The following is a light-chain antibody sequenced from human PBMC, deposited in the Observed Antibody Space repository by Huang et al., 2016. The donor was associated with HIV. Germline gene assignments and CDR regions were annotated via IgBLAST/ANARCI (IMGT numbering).Light chain of an antibody. CDR1: QSVSSY. J-gene: IGKJ4*01. CDR3: QQRSNWPPLT. V-gene: IGKV3-11*01. Sequence: EIVLTQSPATLSLSPGERATLSCRASQSVSSYLAWYQQGPGQAPRLLIYDASNRATGIPARFSGSGSGTDFTLTINSLEPEDFAVYYCQQRSNWPPLTFGGGTKVEIK. CDR2: DAS.